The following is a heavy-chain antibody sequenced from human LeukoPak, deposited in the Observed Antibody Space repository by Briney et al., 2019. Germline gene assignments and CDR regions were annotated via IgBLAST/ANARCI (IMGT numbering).Heavy chain of an antibody. CDR2: ISSSSSYI. Sequence: PGGSLRLSCAASGFTFSSYTMNWVRQAPGKGLEWVSSISSSSSYIYYADSVKGRFTISRDNAKNSLYLQMNSPRAEDTAVYYCARGPTLGSFEDYWGQGTLVTVSS. CDR1: GFTFSSYT. J-gene: IGHJ4*02. V-gene: IGHV3-21*01. D-gene: IGHD3-16*01. CDR3: ARGPTLGSFEDY.